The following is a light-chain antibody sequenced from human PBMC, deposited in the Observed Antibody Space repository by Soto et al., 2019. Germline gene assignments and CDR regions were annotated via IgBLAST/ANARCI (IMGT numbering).Light chain of an antibody. CDR2: EAS. CDR1: QTVSSS. CDR3: QQHINWPLT. Sequence: EIVLTQSPATLSLSPGEIATLSCRASQTVSSSLAWYQQKPGQAPRLLIYEASNRATGIPARFSGSGSGADFTLTISSLEPEDFALYDCQQHINWPLTFGGGTKVEIK. V-gene: IGKV3-11*01. J-gene: IGKJ4*01.